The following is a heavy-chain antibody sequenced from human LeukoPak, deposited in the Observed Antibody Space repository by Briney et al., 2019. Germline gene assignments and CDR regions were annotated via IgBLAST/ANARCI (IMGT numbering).Heavy chain of an antibody. J-gene: IGHJ6*02. D-gene: IGHD5-18*01. CDR1: GGSISRYY. V-gene: IGHV4-59*01. CDR3: ARTDIQPSPMDV. CDR2: IYYSGST. Sequence: SETLSLTCTVSGGSISRYYWSWIRQPPGKGLEWIGHIYYSGSTNYNPSLKSRVTISVDTSKNQFSLKLSSVTAADTAVYYCARTDIQPSPMDVWGQGTTVTVSS.